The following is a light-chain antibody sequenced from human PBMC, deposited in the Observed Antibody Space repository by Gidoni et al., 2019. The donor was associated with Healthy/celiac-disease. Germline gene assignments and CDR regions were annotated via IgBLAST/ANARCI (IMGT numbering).Light chain of an antibody. V-gene: IGKV1-5*03. CDR1: QSISSW. CDR3: QQYNSYSPALT. CDR2: KAS. J-gene: IGKJ4*01. Sequence: DIQMTQSHSTLSASVGDRVTITCRASQSISSWLDWYQQKPGKAPKLLIYKASSLESGVPSRFSGSGSGTVFTLTLSSLQPDDFSTYYCQQYNSYSPALTFGGGTKVEIK.